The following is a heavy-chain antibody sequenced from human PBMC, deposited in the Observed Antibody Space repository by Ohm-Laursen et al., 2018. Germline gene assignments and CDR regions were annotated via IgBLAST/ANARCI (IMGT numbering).Heavy chain of an antibody. CDR1: GFTFSDYY. J-gene: IGHJ4*02. V-gene: IGHV3-11*01. CDR2: ISSSGSTI. Sequence: SLRLSCTASGFTFSDYYMSWIRQAPGKGLEWVSYISSSGSTIYYADSVKGRFTISRDNAKNSLYLQMNSLRVEDTAVYYCARVGTTAVAGTSDYWGQGTLVTVSS. D-gene: IGHD6-13*01. CDR3: ARVGTTAVAGTSDY.